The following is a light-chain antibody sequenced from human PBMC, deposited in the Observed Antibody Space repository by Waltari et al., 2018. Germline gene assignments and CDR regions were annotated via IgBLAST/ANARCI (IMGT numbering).Light chain of an antibody. Sequence: QSVLTQPPSASGTPGQRVTISCSGRSSHIGSNTVNWYQQLPGTAPKLLIYSNNQRPSGVPDRFSGSKSGTSASLAISGLQSEDEADYYCAAWDDSLNGYVVFGGGTKLTVL. CDR1: SSHIGSNT. J-gene: IGLJ2*01. V-gene: IGLV1-44*01. CDR3: AAWDDSLNGYVV. CDR2: SNN.